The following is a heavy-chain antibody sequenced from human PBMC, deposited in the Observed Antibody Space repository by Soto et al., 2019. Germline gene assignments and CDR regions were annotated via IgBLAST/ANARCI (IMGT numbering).Heavy chain of an antibody. CDR2: INADSGGT. Sequence: SEKVSCKASGFSFTGYYIHWLRQVPEQGLEWMGWINADSGGTAYGQKFQVRVILPRDRSIATAYLTLTSLTSDDTALYYWAKGFTRQRAYLLDPWGQGTQV. D-gene: IGHD3-16*01. CDR1: GFSFTGYY. CDR3: AKGFTRQRAYLLDP. V-gene: IGHV1-2*02. J-gene: IGHJ5*02.